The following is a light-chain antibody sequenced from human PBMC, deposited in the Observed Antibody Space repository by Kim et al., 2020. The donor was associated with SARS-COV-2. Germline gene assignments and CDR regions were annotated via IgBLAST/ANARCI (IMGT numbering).Light chain of an antibody. Sequence: SPSPLSLSPGVRATLSCKASKSVSTYLAWYQQNPAQAPRLLIYDASNRATGIPARFSGSGSGTDFTLTISSLEPEDFAVYYCQQRTNKPPFTFGPGTKVDIK. CDR3: QQRTNKPPFT. CDR2: DAS. CDR1: KSVSTY. J-gene: IGKJ3*01. V-gene: IGKV3-11*01.